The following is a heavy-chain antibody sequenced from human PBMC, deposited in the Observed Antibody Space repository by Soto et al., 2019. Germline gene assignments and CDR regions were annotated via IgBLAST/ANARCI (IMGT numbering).Heavy chain of an antibody. Sequence: QVQLVQSGAEVKKPGASVKVSCKASGYTFTSYGISWVRQAPGQGLEWMGWISAYNGNTNYAQKLQGGAPMTTDTYRSKPYVERRGLRSDDTAVYSGPKETGALGYNWGRGTLVTVSP. J-gene: IGHJ4*02. V-gene: IGHV1-18*01. D-gene: IGHD3-16*02. CDR2: ISAYNGNT. CDR3: PKETGALGYN. CDR1: GYTFTSYG.